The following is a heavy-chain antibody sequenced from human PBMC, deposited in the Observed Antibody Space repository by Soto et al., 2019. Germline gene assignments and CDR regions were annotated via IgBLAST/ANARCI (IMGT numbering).Heavy chain of an antibody. CDR3: ARAITTILDAFDL. J-gene: IGHJ3*01. CDR1: GFTFSSYG. CDR2: ISSNGGRT. V-gene: IGHV3-64*02. D-gene: IGHD3-9*01. Sequence: GGSLRLSCVGSGFTFSSYGLHWVRQPPGKGLEYVSAISSNGGRTDYADFVKGRFIMSRDNSKNTLYLQMDSLRLGDMAVYYCARAITTILDAFDLWGQGTMVTVSS.